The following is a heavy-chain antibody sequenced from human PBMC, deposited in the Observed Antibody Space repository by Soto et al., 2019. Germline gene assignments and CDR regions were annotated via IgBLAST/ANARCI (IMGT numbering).Heavy chain of an antibody. CDR3: AKDRRYNWNYGDWFDP. J-gene: IGHJ5*02. CDR1: GFTFSSYA. CDR2: ISGSGGST. Sequence: GSLRLSCAASGFTFSSYAMSWVRQAPGKGLEWVSAISGSGGSTYYADSVKGRFTISRDNSKNTLYLQMNSLRAEDTAVYYCAKDRRYNWNYGDWFDPWGQGTLVTVSS. D-gene: IGHD1-7*01. V-gene: IGHV3-23*01.